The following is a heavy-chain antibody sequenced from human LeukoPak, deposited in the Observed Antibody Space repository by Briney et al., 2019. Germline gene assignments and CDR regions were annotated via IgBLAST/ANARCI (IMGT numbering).Heavy chain of an antibody. CDR2: INHSGST. CDR3: ARHCCSGPAKRVFDI. Sequence: PSETLSLTCAVYSGSFSGYYWSWIRQPPGKGLEWIGEINHSGSTNYNPSLKSRVTISVDTSKNQFSLRLGSVTAADTAVYHCARHCCSGPAKRVFDIWGQGTMVTVSS. J-gene: IGHJ3*02. V-gene: IGHV4-34*01. D-gene: IGHD2-15*01. CDR1: SGSFSGYY.